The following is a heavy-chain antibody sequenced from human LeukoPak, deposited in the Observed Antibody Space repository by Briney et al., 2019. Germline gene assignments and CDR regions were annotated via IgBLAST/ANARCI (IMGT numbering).Heavy chain of an antibody. V-gene: IGHV1-24*01. CDR1: GHTLTVLS. Sequence: GASVKVSCKVSGHTLTVLSMHWVRQAPGKGLEWMGGFDPEDGETIYAQKFQGRVTMTEDTSTDTAYMELSSLRSEDTAVYYCATGLSYYDFWSGRIYWGQGTLVTVSS. CDR3: ATGLSYYDFWSGRIY. D-gene: IGHD3-3*01. J-gene: IGHJ4*02. CDR2: FDPEDGET.